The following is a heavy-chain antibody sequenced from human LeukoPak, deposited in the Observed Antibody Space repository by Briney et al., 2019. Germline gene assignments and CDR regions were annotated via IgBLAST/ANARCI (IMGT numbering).Heavy chain of an antibody. CDR3: ASAREYCGGDCYSLFDY. V-gene: IGHV1-18*04. J-gene: IGHJ4*02. CDR1: GYTFTGYY. D-gene: IGHD2-21*02. CDR2: ISAYNGNT. Sequence: ASVKVSCKASGYTFTGYYMHWVRQAPGQGLEWMGWISAYNGNTDYAQKLQGRVTMTTDTSTSTAYMELRSLRSDDTAVYYCASAREYCGGDCYSLFDYWGQGTLVTVSS.